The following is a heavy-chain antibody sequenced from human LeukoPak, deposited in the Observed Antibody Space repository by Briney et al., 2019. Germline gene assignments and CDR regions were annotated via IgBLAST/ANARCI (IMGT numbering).Heavy chain of an antibody. CDR3: ARDHSSASYTYYYYYMDV. J-gene: IGHJ6*03. V-gene: IGHV4-4*02. CDR1: GGSIITSHW. CDR2: INHSGST. D-gene: IGHD1-26*01. Sequence: SGTLSLTCAVSGGSIITSHWWNWVRQPPGKGLEWIGEINHSGSTNYNPSLKSRVTISVDTSKNQFSLKLSSVTAADTALYYCARDHSSASYTYYYYYMDVWGKGTTVTVSS.